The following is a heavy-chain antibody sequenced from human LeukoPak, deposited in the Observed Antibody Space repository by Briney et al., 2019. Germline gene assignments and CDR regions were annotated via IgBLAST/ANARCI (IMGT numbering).Heavy chain of an antibody. D-gene: IGHD6-19*01. CDR3: AKVPLTGYSSGWCLVYFDY. CDR2: ISGSGGST. V-gene: IGHV3-23*01. Sequence: GGSLRLSCAASGFTFSSYAMSWVRQAPGKGLEWVSAISGSGGSTYYADSVKGRFTISRDNSKNTLYLQMNSLRAEDTAVYYCAKVPLTGYSSGWCLVYFDYWGQGTLVTVSS. J-gene: IGHJ4*02. CDR1: GFTFSSYA.